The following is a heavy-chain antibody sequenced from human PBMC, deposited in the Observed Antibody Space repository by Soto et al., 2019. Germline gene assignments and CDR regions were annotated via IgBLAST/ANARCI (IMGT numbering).Heavy chain of an antibody. CDR2: IIPMFGIA. J-gene: IGHJ6*02. D-gene: IGHD5-18*01. CDR3: ARDASHDGYSYGYYYYGMDV. Sequence: SVKVSCTDSGGTFSSYALSWVRQAPGQGLEWVGGIIPMFGIANNAQKFQGRVTITADESTSTAYMELSSLRSEDTAVYYCARDASHDGYSYGYYYYGMDVWGQGTTVNRLL. CDR1: GGTFSSYA. V-gene: IGHV1-69*13.